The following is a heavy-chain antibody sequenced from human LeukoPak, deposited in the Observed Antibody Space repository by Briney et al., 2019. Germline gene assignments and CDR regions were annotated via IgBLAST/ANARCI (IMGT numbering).Heavy chain of an antibody. CDR1: GFTFSSYA. J-gene: IGHJ6*02. V-gene: IGHV3-30-3*01. Sequence: TGGSLRLSCAASGFTFSSYAMHWVRQAPGKGLEWVAVISYDGSNKYYADSVKGRFTISRDNSKNTLYLQMNSLRAEDTAVYYCAKDWQWQQPIYGMNVWGQGTTVTVSS. CDR3: AKDWQWQQPIYGMNV. D-gene: IGHD6-13*01. CDR2: ISYDGSNK.